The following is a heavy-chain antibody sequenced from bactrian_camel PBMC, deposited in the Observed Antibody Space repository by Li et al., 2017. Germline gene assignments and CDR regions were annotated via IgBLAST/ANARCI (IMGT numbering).Heavy chain of an antibody. J-gene: IGHJ4*01. V-gene: IGHV3S53*01. CDR2: IDPDGSA. Sequence: HVQLVESGGGSVQAGGSLRLSCAASGYIWSSNQMAWFRQAPGKEREGVATIDPDGSATYANFAEGRFTISRDNAKNTLFLEMNSLNLNDTAMCYCATYQSRDDVGPLLRFGGRVFNSYGQGTQVTVS. D-gene: IGHD3*01. CDR1: GYIWSSNQ.